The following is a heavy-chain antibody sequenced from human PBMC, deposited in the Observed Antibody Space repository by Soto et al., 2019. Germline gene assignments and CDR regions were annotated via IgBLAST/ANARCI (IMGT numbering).Heavy chain of an antibody. V-gene: IGHV1-3*01. D-gene: IGHD3-9*01. CDR3: ARDLEEYYDILTGYRYSNWFDP. Sequence: ASVKVSCKAPGYTFTSYAMHWVRQAPGQRLEWMGWINAGNGNTKYSQKFQGRVTITRDTSASTAYMELSSLRSEDTAVYYCARDLEEYYDILTGYRYSNWFDPWGQGTLVTVSS. CDR2: INAGNGNT. CDR1: GYTFTSYA. J-gene: IGHJ5*02.